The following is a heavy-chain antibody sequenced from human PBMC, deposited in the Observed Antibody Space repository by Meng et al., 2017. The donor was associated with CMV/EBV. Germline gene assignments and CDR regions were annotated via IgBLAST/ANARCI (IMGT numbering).Heavy chain of an antibody. J-gene: IGHJ6*02. CDR3: AKPPPRGFYGMDV. V-gene: IGHV3-30*04. CDR1: GFTFSSYA. D-gene: IGHD1-14*01. Sequence: GGSLRLSCAASGFTFSSYAMHWVRQAPGKGLEWVAVISYDGSNKYYADSVKGRFTISRDNSKNTLYLQMNSLRAEDTAVYYCAKPPPRGFYGMDVWGQGTTVTVSS. CDR2: ISYDGSNK.